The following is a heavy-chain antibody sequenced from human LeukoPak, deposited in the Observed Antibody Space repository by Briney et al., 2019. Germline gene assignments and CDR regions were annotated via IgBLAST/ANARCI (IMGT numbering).Heavy chain of an antibody. CDR1: GYTFTSYY. CDR2: INPSGGST. V-gene: IGHV1-46*01. Sequence: ASVTVSCKASGYTFTSYYMHWVRQAPGQGLEWMGIINPSGGSTSYAQKFQGRVTMTRDTSTSTVYMELSSLRSEDTAVYYCASWVIEGNWFDPWGQGTLVTVSS. D-gene: IGHD1-26*01. J-gene: IGHJ5*02. CDR3: ASWVIEGNWFDP.